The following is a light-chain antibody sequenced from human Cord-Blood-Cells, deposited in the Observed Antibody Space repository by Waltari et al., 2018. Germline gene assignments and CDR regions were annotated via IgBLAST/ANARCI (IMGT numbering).Light chain of an antibody. CDR2: SNN. CDR1: SSNIGSNT. V-gene: IGLV1-44*01. Sequence: QSVLTQPPSASGTPGQRVTIPCSGSSSNIGSNTVNWYQTLPGTAPKLLIYSNNQRPSGVPDRFSGSKSGTSASLAISGLQSEDEADYYCAAWDDSLNGWVFGGGTKLTVL. CDR3: AAWDDSLNGWV. J-gene: IGLJ3*02.